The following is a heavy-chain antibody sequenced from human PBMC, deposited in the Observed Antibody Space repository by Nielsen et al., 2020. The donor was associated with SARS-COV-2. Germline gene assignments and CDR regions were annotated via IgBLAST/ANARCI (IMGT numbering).Heavy chain of an antibody. Sequence: GGSLRLSCKGSGYSFTSYWISWVRQMPGKGLEWMGRIDPSDSYTNYSPSFQGHVTISADKSISTAYLQWSSLKASDTAMYYCARQGPRVYDYVWGSYRYSWFDPWGQGTLVTVSS. CDR3: ARQGPRVYDYVWGSYRYSWFDP. CDR2: IDPSDSYT. V-gene: IGHV5-10-1*01. J-gene: IGHJ5*02. CDR1: GYSFTSYW. D-gene: IGHD3-16*02.